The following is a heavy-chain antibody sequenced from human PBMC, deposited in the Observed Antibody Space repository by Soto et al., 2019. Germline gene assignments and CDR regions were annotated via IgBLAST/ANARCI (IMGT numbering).Heavy chain of an antibody. CDR1: GHTFTSYA. Sequence: QVQLVQSGAEEKKPGASVKGSCKASGHTFTSYAMHWVRHAPGQRLEWMGWINAGNGNTKYSQKFQGRVTITRDTSASTAYTELSSLRSEDTAVYYCARSIVVVTALDYLGQGTLVTVSS. V-gene: IGHV1-3*05. CDR3: ARSIVVVTALDY. CDR2: INAGNGNT. D-gene: IGHD2-21*02. J-gene: IGHJ4*02.